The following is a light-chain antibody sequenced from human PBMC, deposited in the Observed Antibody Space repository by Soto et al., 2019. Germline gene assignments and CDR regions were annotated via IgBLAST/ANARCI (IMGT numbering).Light chain of an antibody. CDR3: ASWDDSPNVHLV. V-gene: IGLV2-14*01. CDR2: EVS. Sequence: QSALTQPASVSGSPGQSITISCTGSSSDVGGYNYVSWYQQHPGKAPKLMIYEVSNRPSGISNRFSGSKSGNTASLTLSGLQAEDEADYYCASWDDSPNVHLVFGGGTKVTVL. CDR1: SSDVGGYNY. J-gene: IGLJ2*01.